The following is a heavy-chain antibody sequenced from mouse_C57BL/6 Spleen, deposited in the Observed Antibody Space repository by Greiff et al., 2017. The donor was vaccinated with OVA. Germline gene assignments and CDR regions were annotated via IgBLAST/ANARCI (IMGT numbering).Heavy chain of an antibody. J-gene: IGHJ2*01. CDR3: ARYGTGDYFDY. Sequence: VKLMESGAELARPGASVKLSCKASGYTFTSYGISWVKQRTGQGLEWIGEIYPRSGNTYYNEKFKGKATLTADKSSSTAYMELRSLTSEDSAVYFCARYGTGDYFDYWGQGTTLTVSS. V-gene: IGHV1-81*01. CDR2: IYPRSGNT. D-gene: IGHD4-1*01. CDR1: GYTFTSYG.